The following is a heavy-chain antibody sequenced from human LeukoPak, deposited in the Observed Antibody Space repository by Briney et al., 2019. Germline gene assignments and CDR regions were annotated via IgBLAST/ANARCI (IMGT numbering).Heavy chain of an antibody. CDR2: INHSGST. J-gene: IGHJ3*02. Sequence: PSETLSLTCGVYGGSFIDHYWSWIRQPPGKGLEWTGEINHSGSTNYYPSLKSRVSISVDKSKNQFSLKLSSVTAADTAVFYCVGWELLIDAFDIWGQGTMVTVSS. CDR1: GGSFIDHY. CDR3: VGWELLIDAFDI. V-gene: IGHV4-34*01. D-gene: IGHD1-26*01.